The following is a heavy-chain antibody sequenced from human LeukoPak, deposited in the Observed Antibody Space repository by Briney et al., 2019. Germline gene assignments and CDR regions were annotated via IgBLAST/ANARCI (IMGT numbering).Heavy chain of an antibody. CDR1: GGSFSGYY. V-gene: IGHV4-34*01. CDR3: AREEGGMYYYGSGSYYSNWFDP. D-gene: IGHD3-10*01. J-gene: IGHJ5*02. CDR2: IYYSGST. Sequence: PSETLSLTCAVYGGSFSGYYWSWIRQPPGKGLEWIGSIYYSGSTYYNPSLKSRVTISVDTSKNQFSLKLSSVTAADTAVYYCAREEGGMYYYGSGSYYSNWFDPWGQGTLVTVSS.